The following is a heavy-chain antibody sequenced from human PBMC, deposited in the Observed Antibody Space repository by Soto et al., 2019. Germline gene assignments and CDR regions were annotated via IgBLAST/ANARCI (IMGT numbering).Heavy chain of an antibody. J-gene: IGHJ6*02. CDR2: IYPGDSDT. D-gene: IGHD2-2*01. Sequence: ESLKISCKGSGYSFTSYWIGWVRQMPGKGLEWMGIIYPGDSDTRYSPSFQGQVTTSADKSISTAYLQWSSLKASDTAMYYCARHYCSSTSCYPVYYYYYGMDVWGQGTTVTVS. V-gene: IGHV5-51*01. CDR1: GYSFTSYW. CDR3: ARHYCSSTSCYPVYYYYYGMDV.